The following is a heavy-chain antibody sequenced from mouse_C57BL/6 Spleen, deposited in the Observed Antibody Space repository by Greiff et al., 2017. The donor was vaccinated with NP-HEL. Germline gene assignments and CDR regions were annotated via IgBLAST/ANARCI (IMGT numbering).Heavy chain of an antibody. V-gene: IGHV14-4*01. D-gene: IGHD2-3*01. J-gene: IGHJ2*01. Sequence: VQLQQSGAELVRPGASVKLSCTASGFNIKDDYMHWVKQRPEQGLEWIGWIDPENGDTEYASKFQGKATITADTSSNTAYLQLSSLTSEDTAVYYCTRRGWLLPFDYWGQGTTLTVSS. CDR2: IDPENGDT. CDR3: TRRGWLLPFDY. CDR1: GFNIKDDY.